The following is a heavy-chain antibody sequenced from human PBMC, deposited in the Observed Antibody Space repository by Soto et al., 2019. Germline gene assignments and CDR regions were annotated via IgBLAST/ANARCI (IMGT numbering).Heavy chain of an antibody. Sequence: GGSLRLSCAASEVTCGNAGVSWVRQTPGKGLEWVGRIKSKTDGGTTDYAAPVKGRFTISRDDSKNTLYLQMNSLKTEDTAVYYCTTGLGIRPHYYYYYGMDVWGQGTTVTVSS. D-gene: IGHD5-18*01. CDR3: TTGLGIRPHYYYYYGMDV. CDR1: EVTCGNAG. V-gene: IGHV3-15*01. CDR2: IKSKTDGGTT. J-gene: IGHJ6*02.